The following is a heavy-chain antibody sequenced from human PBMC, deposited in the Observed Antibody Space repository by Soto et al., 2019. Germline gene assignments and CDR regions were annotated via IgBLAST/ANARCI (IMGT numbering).Heavy chain of an antibody. Sequence: QVHLVESGGGVVQPGRSLRLSCAASGFTFSNYAMHWVRQAPGKGLEWVAVISYDGSDKYNANSVKGRFTISRDNSKNTLSLQMNRLRAEDTAVYYCARDTGPNGYTYYSSGMDVWGQGTTVTVSS. CDR1: GFTFSNYA. CDR2: ISYDGSDK. V-gene: IGHV3-30-3*01. CDR3: ARDTGPNGYTYYSSGMDV. D-gene: IGHD5-18*01. J-gene: IGHJ6*02.